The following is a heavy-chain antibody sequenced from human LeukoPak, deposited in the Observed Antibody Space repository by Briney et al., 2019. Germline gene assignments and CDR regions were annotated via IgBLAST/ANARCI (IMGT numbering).Heavy chain of an antibody. CDR3: AKDHSSNWYWYFDL. CDR2: ISYDGSNK. V-gene: IGHV3-30*18. CDR1: GFTFSSYG. D-gene: IGHD6-13*01. Sequence: GRSLRLSCAASGFTFSSYGMHWVRQAPGKGLEWVAVISYDGSNKYYADSVKGRFTISRDNSKNTLYLQMNSLRAEDTAVYYCAKDHSSNWYWYFDLWGRGTLVTVSS. J-gene: IGHJ2*01.